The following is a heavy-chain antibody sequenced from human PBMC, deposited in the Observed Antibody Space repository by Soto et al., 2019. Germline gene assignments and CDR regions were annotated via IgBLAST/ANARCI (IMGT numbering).Heavy chain of an antibody. CDR2: ILNDGSNA. J-gene: IGHJ6*02. CDR3: ARDPRTARPSAMDV. Sequence: GGSLTLSCAPAGVIFISFGVDWVRQAPGKGLEWVAVILNDGSNAVSADSVKGRFTIVRDYSKNTLYQQMTVRRSEDTVVYYCARDPRTARPSAMDVWGQGTTVTVSS. CDR1: GVIFISFG. D-gene: IGHD6-6*01. V-gene: IGHV3-33*08.